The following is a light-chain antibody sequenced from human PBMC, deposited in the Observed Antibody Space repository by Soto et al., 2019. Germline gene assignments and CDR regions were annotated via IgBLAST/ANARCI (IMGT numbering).Light chain of an antibody. Sequence: QSALTQPASVSGSPGQSITISCTGTSSDVGGYNYVSWYQQRPGKAPKLMIYEVSNRPSGVSNRFSGSKSGNTASLTISGLQAEDEADYYCSSYTSSSTYVFGTGTKVIAL. CDR3: SSYTSSSTYV. J-gene: IGLJ1*01. CDR1: SSDVGGYNY. CDR2: EVS. V-gene: IGLV2-14*01.